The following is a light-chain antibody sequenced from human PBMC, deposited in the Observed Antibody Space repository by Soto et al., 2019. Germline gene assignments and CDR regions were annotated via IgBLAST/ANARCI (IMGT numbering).Light chain of an antibody. Sequence: QLVLTQSSSASASLGSSVTLTCTLSSGHSSYIIAWHQQQPWTAHRYLMKLEAGGSYNKGSVVPDRFSGSSAGADRYLAISHLQFEDEADYCCETWGSNILVFGGGTKLTVL. V-gene: IGLV4-60*02. CDR2: LEAGGSY. J-gene: IGLJ2*01. CDR3: ETWGSNILV. CDR1: SGHSSYI.